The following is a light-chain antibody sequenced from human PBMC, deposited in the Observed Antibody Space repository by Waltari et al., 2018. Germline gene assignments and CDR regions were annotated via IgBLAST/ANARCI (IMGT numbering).Light chain of an antibody. Sequence: QSALTQPASVSGSPGQSITISCPGTSSDVGAYDFVSSYQHHPGKIPKVIISEVNNRPSGVSSRFSASKSGNTASLTISGLQAEDEADYYCSSYTSTHIPFVFGTGTKVTVL. CDR2: EVN. CDR3: SSYTSTHIPFV. CDR1: SSDVGAYDF. J-gene: IGLJ1*01. V-gene: IGLV2-14*01.